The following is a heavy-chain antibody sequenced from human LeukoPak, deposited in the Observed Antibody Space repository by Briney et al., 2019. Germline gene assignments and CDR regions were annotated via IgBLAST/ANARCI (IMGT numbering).Heavy chain of an antibody. D-gene: IGHD4-17*01. CDR1: GYTFTGYY. CDR2: INPNSGGT. CDR3: ASRSTTVTDDDAFDI. Sequence: ASVKVSCKASGYTFTGYYMHWVRQAPGQGLEWMGWINPNSGGTNYAQKFQGWVTMTRDTSISTAYMELSRLRSDDTAMYYCASRSTTVTDDDAFDIWGQGTMVTVSS. V-gene: IGHV1-2*04. J-gene: IGHJ3*02.